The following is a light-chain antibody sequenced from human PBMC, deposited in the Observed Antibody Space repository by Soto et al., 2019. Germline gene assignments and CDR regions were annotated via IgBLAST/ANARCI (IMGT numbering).Light chain of an antibody. J-gene: IGKJ4*01. V-gene: IGKV3-15*01. Sequence: ELVMTQSPDTLSVSPGEKVTLSCGAGQSISSNLAWYQQKPGQAPRLLIYAASTRATGIPARFTGSGSGTEFTLTISSLQSEDFAVYHCQQYDFWPLAFGGGTKVEIK. CDR1: QSISSN. CDR2: AAS. CDR3: QQYDFWPLA.